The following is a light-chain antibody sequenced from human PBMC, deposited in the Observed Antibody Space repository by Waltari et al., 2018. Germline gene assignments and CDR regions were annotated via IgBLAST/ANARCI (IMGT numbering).Light chain of an antibody. CDR2: GSS. CDR1: QSVSSSY. J-gene: IGKJ1*01. V-gene: IGKV3-20*01. CDR3: QQYSSLSWT. Sequence: EIELTQSPGTLSLSPGERATLSCRASQSVSSSYLPWYQQKPGQTPRLLIYGSSSRTTGTPDRFSGSGSGTDFTLTISLLSHEDSAVYYCQQYSSLSWTFGQGTKVEIK.